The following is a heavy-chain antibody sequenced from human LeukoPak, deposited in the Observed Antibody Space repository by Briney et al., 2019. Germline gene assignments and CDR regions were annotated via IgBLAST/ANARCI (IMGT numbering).Heavy chain of an antibody. V-gene: IGHV1-69*04. D-gene: IGHD1-26*01. CDR3: ARAAGKEAFDI. CDR1: GFTFTTYF. CDR2: IIPILGIA. J-gene: IGHJ3*02. Sequence: EASVKVSCKASGFTFTTYFMHWVRQAPGQGLEWMGRIIPILGIANYAQKFQGRVTITADKSTSTAYMELSSLRSEDTAVYYCARAAGKEAFDIWGQGTMVTVSS.